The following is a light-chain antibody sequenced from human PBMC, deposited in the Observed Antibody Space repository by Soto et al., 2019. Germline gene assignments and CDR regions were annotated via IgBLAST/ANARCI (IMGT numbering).Light chain of an antibody. CDR1: SSDVGSYNR. CDR2: EVS. V-gene: IGLV2-18*02. Sequence: QSALTQPPSVSGSPGQSVTISCTGTSSDVGSYNRVSWYQQPLGTAPKLMIYEVSNRPSGVPDRFSGSKSGNTASLTISGLPAEDEADYYCSSYTSSNNYVFGTGTKLTVL. J-gene: IGLJ1*01. CDR3: SSYTSSNNYV.